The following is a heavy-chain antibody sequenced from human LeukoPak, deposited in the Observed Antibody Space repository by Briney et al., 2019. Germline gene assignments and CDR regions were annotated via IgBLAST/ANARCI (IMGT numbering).Heavy chain of an antibody. Sequence: GGSLRLSCAASGFTFSRYSMSWVRQAPGKGLEWVSAISGSGGSTYYADSVKGRFTISRDNSKNTLYLQMNSLRAEDTAVYYCAKDPTGYSSSWYLVDWGQGTLVTVSS. CDR1: GFTFSRYS. J-gene: IGHJ4*02. CDR2: ISGSGGST. V-gene: IGHV3-23*01. CDR3: AKDPTGYSSSWYLVD. D-gene: IGHD6-13*01.